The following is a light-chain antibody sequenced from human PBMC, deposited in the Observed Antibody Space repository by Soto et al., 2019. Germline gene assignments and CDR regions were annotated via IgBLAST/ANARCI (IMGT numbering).Light chain of an antibody. Sequence: EIVLTQSPGTLSLSPGERATLSCRASQGIGDTLAWYQHKPGQTPRLLIYDASSRAAGIPDRFSGSGSGTDFTLTITRLEPEDFAVYHCQQYDGSPRTFGQGTKVDNK. CDR1: QGIGDT. CDR2: DAS. CDR3: QQYDGSPRT. J-gene: IGKJ1*01. V-gene: IGKV3-20*01.